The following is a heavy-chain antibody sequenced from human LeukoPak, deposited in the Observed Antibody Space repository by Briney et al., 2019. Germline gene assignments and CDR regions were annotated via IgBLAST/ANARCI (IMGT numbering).Heavy chain of an antibody. CDR1: GFSFSSYA. Sequence: GGSLRLSCAASGFSFSSYAMSWVRQAPGKGLEWVSAISGSGGSTYYADSVKGRFTISRDNSKNTLYLQMNSLRAEDTAVYYCAKPGTYYYDSSGYPNWGQGTLVTVSS. CDR3: AKPGTYYYDSSGYPN. CDR2: ISGSGGST. J-gene: IGHJ4*02. D-gene: IGHD3-22*01. V-gene: IGHV3-23*01.